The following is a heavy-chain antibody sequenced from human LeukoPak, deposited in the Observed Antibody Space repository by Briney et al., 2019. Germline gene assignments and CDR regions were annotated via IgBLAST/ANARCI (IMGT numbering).Heavy chain of an antibody. CDR1: GGSISSYY. Sequence: SETPSLTCTVSGGSISSYYWSWLRQPPGKGLEWIGYIYYSGSTNYNPSLKSRVTISVDTSKNQFSLKLSSVTAADTAVYYCAREGIVESFDIWGQGTMVTVSS. J-gene: IGHJ3*02. CDR2: IYYSGST. CDR3: AREGIVESFDI. D-gene: IGHD2-15*01. V-gene: IGHV4-59*01.